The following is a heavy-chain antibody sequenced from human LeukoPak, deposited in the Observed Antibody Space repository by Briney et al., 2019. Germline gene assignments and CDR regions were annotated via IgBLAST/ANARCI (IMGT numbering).Heavy chain of an antibody. Sequence: TSETLSLTCAVYGGSFSGNYWSWIRQPPGKGLEWIGEINHSGSTNYNPSLKSRVTISVDTSKNQFSLKLISVNAADTAVYYCARVAVTVVTFDYWGQGTLVTVSS. V-gene: IGHV4-34*01. D-gene: IGHD4-23*01. CDR3: ARVAVTVVTFDY. J-gene: IGHJ4*02. CDR1: GGSFSGNY. CDR2: INHSGST.